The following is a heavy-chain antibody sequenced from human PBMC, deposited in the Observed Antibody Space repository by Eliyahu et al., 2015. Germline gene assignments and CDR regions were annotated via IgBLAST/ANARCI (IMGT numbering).Heavy chain of an antibody. CDR1: GYTFTSYX. CDR3: AREIPTPYDFLGPLYYYYGMDV. J-gene: IGHJ6*02. V-gene: IGHV1-18*04. CDR2: ISAYNGNT. Sequence: QVQLVQSGAEVKKPGASVKVSCKASGYTFTSYXISWVRQAPGQGLEWMGWISAYNGNTNYAQKLQGRVTMTTDTSTSTAYMELRSLRSDDTAVYYCAREIPTPYDFLGPLYYYYGMDVWGQGTTVTVSS. D-gene: IGHD3-3*01.